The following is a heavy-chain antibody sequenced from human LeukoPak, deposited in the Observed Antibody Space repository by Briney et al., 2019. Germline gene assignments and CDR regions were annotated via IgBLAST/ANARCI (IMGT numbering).Heavy chain of an antibody. Sequence: PGGSLRLSCAASGFTVSSNYMSWVRQAPGKGLEWVSGIYGGGITTHYADSVKGRFTISRDNSKNTLYLEMNSLRAEDTAVYYCAQDYGRDGEGTMFDYWGQGILVTVSS. CDR2: IYGGGITT. CDR3: AQDYGRDGEGTMFDY. J-gene: IGHJ4*02. D-gene: IGHD3-10*01. CDR1: GFTVSSNY. V-gene: IGHV3-23*01.